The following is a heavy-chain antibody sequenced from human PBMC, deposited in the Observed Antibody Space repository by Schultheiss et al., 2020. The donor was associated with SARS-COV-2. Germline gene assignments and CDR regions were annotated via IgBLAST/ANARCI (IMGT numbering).Heavy chain of an antibody. D-gene: IGHD5-24*01. CDR2: IYFTGIT. CDR1: GSSITGFF. V-gene: IGHV4-59*01. J-gene: IGHJ4*02. CDR3: ARATRVESLFSVRGGSFDS. Sequence: SETLSLTCSVSGSSITGFFWTWIRQTPGKGLDPIGNIYFTGITKYNPSLKSRVTISIDTSKNEFSLKLGSETAADTAVYFCARATRVESLFSVRGGSFDSWGQGTLVTVSS.